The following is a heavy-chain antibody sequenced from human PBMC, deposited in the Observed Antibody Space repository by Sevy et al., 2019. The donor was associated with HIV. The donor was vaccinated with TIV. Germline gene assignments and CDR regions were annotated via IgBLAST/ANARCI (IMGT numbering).Heavy chain of an antibody. Sequence: GESLKISCEASGYSFAPYWIGRVRQMPGQGLGLVGIIYPGDSDTGYSPSFQGQVTISIDKSISTAYLQWSSLKASDTGIYYCVRQGGLDYFDYWGQGTLVTVSS. CDR3: VRQGGLDYFDY. V-gene: IGHV5-51*01. CDR2: IYPGDSDT. CDR1: GYSFAPYW. J-gene: IGHJ4*02. D-gene: IGHD3-16*01.